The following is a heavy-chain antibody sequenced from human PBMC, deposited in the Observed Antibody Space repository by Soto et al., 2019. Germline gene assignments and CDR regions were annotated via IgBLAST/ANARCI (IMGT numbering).Heavy chain of an antibody. CDR2: IIPIFGTA. J-gene: IGHJ4*02. CDR3: AREDSSGPDDY. Sequence: ASVKVSCKASGGTFSSYDNSWVRQAPRQGLEWMGGIIPIFGTANYAKKFQGRVTITADESTSTAYMELSSLRSEDTAAYYCAREDSSGPDDYWGQGTLVTVSS. D-gene: IGHD3-22*01. V-gene: IGHV1-69*13. CDR1: GGTFSSYD.